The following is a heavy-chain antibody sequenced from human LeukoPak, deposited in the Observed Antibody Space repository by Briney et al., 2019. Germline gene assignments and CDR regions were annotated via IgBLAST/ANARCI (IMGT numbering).Heavy chain of an antibody. V-gene: IGHV3-23*01. Sequence: KPGGSLRLSCAASGFTFSNYAMSWVRQAPGKGLEWVSAISSSGGITYYADSVKGRFTISRDNSKNMLYLLMNSLRAEDTAVYYCAKIEESSDWYNPVGAFDVWGQGTMVTVSS. CDR3: AKIEESSDWYNPVGAFDV. CDR2: ISSSGGIT. D-gene: IGHD6-19*01. CDR1: GFTFSNYA. J-gene: IGHJ3*01.